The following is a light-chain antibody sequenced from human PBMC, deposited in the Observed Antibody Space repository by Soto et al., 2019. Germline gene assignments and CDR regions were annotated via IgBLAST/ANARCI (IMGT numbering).Light chain of an antibody. Sequence: DIQMTQSPSTLSASVGDRVTITFRASQSISSWLAWYQQKPGKAPKLLIYDASSLESGVPSRFSGSGSGTEFTLTISSLQPDDFATYYCQQYNSWWTFGQGTNVDI. J-gene: IGKJ1*01. CDR2: DAS. CDR3: QQYNSWWT. CDR1: QSISSW. V-gene: IGKV1-5*01.